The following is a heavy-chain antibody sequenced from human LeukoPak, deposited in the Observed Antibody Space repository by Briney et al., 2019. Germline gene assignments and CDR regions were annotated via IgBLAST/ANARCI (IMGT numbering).Heavy chain of an antibody. J-gene: IGHJ4*02. V-gene: IGHV1-2*02. CDR2: INPNSGGT. Sequence: GASVKVSCKASGYTFTGYYMHWVRQARGQGLEWMGWINPNSGGTNYAQKFQGRVTMTRDTSISTAYMELSRLRSDDTAVYYCARGAYDYVWGRPVDYWGQGTLVTVSS. CDR1: GYTFTGYY. CDR3: ARGAYDYVWGRPVDY. D-gene: IGHD3-16*01.